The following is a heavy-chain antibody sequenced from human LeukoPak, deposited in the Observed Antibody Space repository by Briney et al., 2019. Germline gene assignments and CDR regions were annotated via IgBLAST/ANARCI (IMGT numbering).Heavy chain of an antibody. Sequence: GGSLRLSCAASGFTLDDYGMSWVRQAPGKGLEWVSGINSNGSSTGYADSVKGRFTISRDNAKNSLYLQMNSLRAEDTAVYYCARLSEMLRGPEVIYYFEHWGQGTLVTVSS. CDR1: GFTLDDYG. V-gene: IGHV3-20*04. D-gene: IGHD3-10*01. CDR2: INSNGSST. CDR3: ARLSEMLRGPEVIYYFEH. J-gene: IGHJ4*02.